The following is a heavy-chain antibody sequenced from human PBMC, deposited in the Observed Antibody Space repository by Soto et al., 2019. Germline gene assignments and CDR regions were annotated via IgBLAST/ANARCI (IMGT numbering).Heavy chain of an antibody. J-gene: IGHJ4*02. CDR2: ISGTASGT. CDR3: ATSFRYFDN. V-gene: IGHV3-23*01. CDR1: GFTPSTTP. Sequence: EVQLLESGGGLVLPGGSLRLSCAGSGFTPSTTPLSWVRQPPGKGLEWVATISGTASGTYYVDSVKGRFIISRDNSKNTVTLQMNILTLDDRAVYYCATSFRYFDNWGQGTRVTVSS. D-gene: IGHD3-9*01.